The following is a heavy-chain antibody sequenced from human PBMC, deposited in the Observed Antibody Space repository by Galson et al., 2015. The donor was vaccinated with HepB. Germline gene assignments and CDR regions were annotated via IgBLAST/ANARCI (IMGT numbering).Heavy chain of an antibody. D-gene: IGHD2-15*01. V-gene: IGHV1-69*13. J-gene: IGHJ4*02. CDR1: GGTFSSYA. CDR2: IIPIFGTA. Sequence: SVKVSCKASGGTFSSYAISWVRQAPGQGLELMGGIIPIFGTANYAQKFQGRVTITADESTSTAYMELSSLRSEDTAVYYCARVQVSAANAFDYWGQGTLVTVSS. CDR3: ARVQVSAANAFDY.